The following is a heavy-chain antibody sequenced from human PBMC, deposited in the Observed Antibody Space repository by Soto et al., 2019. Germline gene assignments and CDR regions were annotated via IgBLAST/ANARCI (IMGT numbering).Heavy chain of an antibody. CDR1: GYTFTDLS. Sequence: ASLKVSCKASGYTFTDLSVHWVRQAPGKGLEWMGGFDPEEDETIYAQKFKGRVAMTEDTSTDTAYMELSCLRSEDTAMYYCATGGXFGKWGHTSPFSYGMDVWGQGTAVTVSS. CDR2: FDPEEDET. J-gene: IGHJ6*02. V-gene: IGHV1-24*01. D-gene: IGHD3-10*01. CDR3: ATGGXFGKWGHTSPFSYGMDV.